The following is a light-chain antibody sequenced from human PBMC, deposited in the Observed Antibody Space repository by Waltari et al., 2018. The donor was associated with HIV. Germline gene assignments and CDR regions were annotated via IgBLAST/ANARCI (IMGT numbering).Light chain of an antibody. V-gene: IGKV3-20*01. J-gene: IGKJ1*01. CDR1: QSVSSSY. CDR3: QHYATSRTWT. CDR2: GAS. Sequence: EIVLTQSPGTLSLSPGERATLSCRASQSVSSSYLAWYQQKPGQAPRLLIYGASSRATGIPDRFSGSVSGTDFTLTISRLEPEDFAMYYCQHYATSRTWTFGQGTKVEIK.